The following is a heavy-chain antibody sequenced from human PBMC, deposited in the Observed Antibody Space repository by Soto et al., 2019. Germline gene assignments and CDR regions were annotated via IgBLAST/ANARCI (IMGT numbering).Heavy chain of an antibody. V-gene: IGHV3-48*02. CDR3: AREGESITIFGVVNFFDY. Sequence: GGSLRLSCAASGFTFSSYSMNWVRQAPGKGLEWVSYISSSSSTIYYADSVKGRFTISRDKAKNSLYLQMNSLRDEDTAVYYCAREGESITIFGVVNFFDYWGQGTLVTVSS. CDR2: ISSSSSTI. J-gene: IGHJ4*02. CDR1: GFTFSSYS. D-gene: IGHD3-3*01.